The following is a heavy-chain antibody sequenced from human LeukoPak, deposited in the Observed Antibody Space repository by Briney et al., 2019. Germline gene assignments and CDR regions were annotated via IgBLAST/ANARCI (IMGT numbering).Heavy chain of an antibody. CDR3: TTDLLDY. J-gene: IGHJ4*02. CDR2: IKSKSDGGTT. V-gene: IGHV3-15*01. CDR1: GFTVSTAGFTFNNAW. Sequence: GGSLRLSCAASGFTVSTAGFTFNNAWMSWVRQAPGKGLEWVGRIKSKSDGGTTDYGAPVKGRFTFSRDDSKNTVYLQMNSLKSEDTAVYYCTTDLLDYWGRGTLVTVSS.